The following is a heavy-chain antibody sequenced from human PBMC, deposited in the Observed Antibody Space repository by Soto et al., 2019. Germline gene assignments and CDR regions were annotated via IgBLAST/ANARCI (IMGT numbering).Heavy chain of an antibody. CDR1: GDSISSGGYF. CDR2: IYDSGST. J-gene: IGHJ4*02. CDR3: AREVDY. Sequence: QVQLQESGPGLMKPSQTLSLTCTVSGDSISSGGYFWSWIRQHTEKGLEWIGYIYDSGSTNYNPSLKSRATISVDTSKNQFSLNLSSVTAADTAVYYCAREVDYWGQGTLVTVSS. V-gene: IGHV4-31*03.